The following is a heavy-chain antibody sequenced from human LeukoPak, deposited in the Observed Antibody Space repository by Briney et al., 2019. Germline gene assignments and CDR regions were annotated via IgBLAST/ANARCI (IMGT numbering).Heavy chain of an antibody. D-gene: IGHD6-13*01. V-gene: IGHV4-59*01. CDR3: ARAHQRIAAAYNY. CDR1: GGSISSYY. J-gene: IGHJ4*02. Sequence: SETLSLTCTVSGGSISSYYWTWIRQPPGKGLEWIGYIYHRGSANYNPSLKSRVTISVDTSKNQFSLKLSSVTAADTAVYYCARAHQRIAAAYNYWGQGTLVTVSS. CDR2: IYHRGSA.